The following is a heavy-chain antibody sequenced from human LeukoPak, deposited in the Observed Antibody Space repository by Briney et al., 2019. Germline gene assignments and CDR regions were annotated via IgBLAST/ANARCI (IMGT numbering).Heavy chain of an antibody. J-gene: IGHJ5*02. V-gene: IGHV3-30*04. CDR2: ISFDETHQ. Sequence: PGRSLRLSCAASGFNFAQSSMHWVRQAPGKGLEWLAVISFDETHQNYAESVKGRFTISRDNSKNTLYLQMNNLRGDDTAVYYSARRKLTFLATWGQGTLVTVSS. D-gene: IGHD2-21*01. CDR3: ARRKLTFLAT. CDR1: GFNFAQSS.